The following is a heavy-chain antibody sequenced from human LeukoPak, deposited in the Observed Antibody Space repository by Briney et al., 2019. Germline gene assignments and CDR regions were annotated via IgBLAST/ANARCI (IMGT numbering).Heavy chain of an antibody. CDR2: IYYSGST. V-gene: IGHV4-31*03. D-gene: IGHD3-10*01. J-gene: IGHJ6*02. Sequence: SQTLSRTCTVSGGSISSGGYYWSWIRQHPGKGLEWIGYIYYSGSTYYNPSLKSRVTISVDTSKNQFSLKLSSVTAADTAVYYCARVVSGYYYGMDVWGQGTTVTVSS. CDR1: GGSISSGGYY. CDR3: ARVVSGYYYGMDV.